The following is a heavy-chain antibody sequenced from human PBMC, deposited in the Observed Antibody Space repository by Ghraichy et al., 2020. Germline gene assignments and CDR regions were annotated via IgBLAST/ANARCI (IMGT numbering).Heavy chain of an antibody. CDR2: INHSGST. V-gene: IGHV4-34*01. CDR3: AREAPAHPDYDSSGYSETNAFDI. CDR1: GGSFSGYY. D-gene: IGHD3-22*01. J-gene: IGHJ3*02. Sequence: SETLSLTCAVYGGSFSGYYWSWIRQPPGKGLEWIGEINHSGSTNYNPSLKSRVTISVDTSKNQFSLKLSSVTAADTAVYYCAREAPAHPDYDSSGYSETNAFDIWGQGTMVTVSS.